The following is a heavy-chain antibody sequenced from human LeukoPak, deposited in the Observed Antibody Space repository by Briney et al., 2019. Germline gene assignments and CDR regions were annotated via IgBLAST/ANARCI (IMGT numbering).Heavy chain of an antibody. V-gene: IGHV1-8*03. D-gene: IGHD6-19*01. CDR3: ARLGYSSGWDHYYFDY. J-gene: IGHJ4*02. Sequence: ASVKVSCKASGYTFTSYGISWVRQATRQGLEWMGWMNPNSGNTGYAQKFQGRVTITRNTSISTAYMELSSLRSEDTAVYYCARLGYSSGWDHYYFDYWGQGTLVTVSS. CDR1: GYTFTSYG. CDR2: MNPNSGNT.